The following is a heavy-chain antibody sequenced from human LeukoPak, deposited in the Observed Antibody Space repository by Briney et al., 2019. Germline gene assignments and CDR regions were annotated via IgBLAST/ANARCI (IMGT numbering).Heavy chain of an antibody. V-gene: IGHV4-34*01. CDR1: GGSFSGYY. Sequence: PSETLSLTCAVYGGSFSGYYWSWIRQPPGKGLEWIGEINHSGSTNYNPSLKSRVTISVDTSKNQFSLKLSSVTAADTAVYYCAREMWGLNCSSTSCYRGFAFDIWGQGTMVTVSS. CDR3: AREMWGLNCSSTSCYRGFAFDI. J-gene: IGHJ3*02. D-gene: IGHD2-2*02. CDR2: INHSGST.